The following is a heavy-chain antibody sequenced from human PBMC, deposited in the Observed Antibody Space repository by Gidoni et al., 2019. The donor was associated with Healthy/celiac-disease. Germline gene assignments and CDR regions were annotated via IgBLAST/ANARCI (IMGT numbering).Heavy chain of an antibody. D-gene: IGHD6-19*01. CDR1: GFTFDDYA. CDR3: AKDIGRGSGWEYFDY. V-gene: IGHV3-9*01. Sequence: EVQLVESGGGLVQPGRSLRLSCAASGFTFDDYAMHWVRQAPGKGLEWVSGISWNSGSIGYADSVKGRFTISRDNAKNSLYLQMNSLRAEDTALYYCAKDIGRGSGWEYFDYWGQGTLVTVSS. J-gene: IGHJ4*02. CDR2: ISWNSGSI.